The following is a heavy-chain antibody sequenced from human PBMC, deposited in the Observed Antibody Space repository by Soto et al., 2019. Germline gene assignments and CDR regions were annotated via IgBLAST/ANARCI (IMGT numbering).Heavy chain of an antibody. CDR3: ARDYPIAAASRDYYYGMDV. CDR2: IWYDGSNK. Sequence: GGSLRLSCAASGFTFSSYWMHWVRQAPGKGLEWVAVIWYDGSNKYYADSVKGRFTISRDNSKNTLYLQMNSLRAEDTAVYYCARDYPIAAASRDYYYGMDVWGQGTTVTVSS. CDR1: GFTFSSYW. D-gene: IGHD6-13*01. J-gene: IGHJ6*02. V-gene: IGHV3-33*08.